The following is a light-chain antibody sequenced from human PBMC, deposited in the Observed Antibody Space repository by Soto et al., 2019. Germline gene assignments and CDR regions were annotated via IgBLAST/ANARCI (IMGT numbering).Light chain of an antibody. CDR2: DVS. V-gene: IGLV2-14*03. CDR3: CSYTSSTTPL. Sequence: QSVLTQPASVSGSPGQSITISCTGTSSDVGGYDFVSWYQHHPGKAPRLMIYDVSHRPSGVSDRFSGSKSGNTASLTISGLQAEDEADYYCCSYTSSTTPLFGGGTKVTVL. J-gene: IGLJ2*01. CDR1: SSDVGGYDF.